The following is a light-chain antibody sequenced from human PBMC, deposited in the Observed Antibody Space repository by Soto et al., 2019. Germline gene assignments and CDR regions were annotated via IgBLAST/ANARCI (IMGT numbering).Light chain of an antibody. CDR3: QQLNSYPRT. CDR1: QGISSY. V-gene: IGKV1-9*01. CDR2: TAS. J-gene: IGKJ1*01. Sequence: DIQLTQSPSFLSASVGDRVTITCRASQGISSYLAWYQQKPGKAPKLLIYTASTLQSGVPSRFSGSGSATEFTLPISSLQPEDFAAYYCQQLNSYPRTFGQGTKVEIK.